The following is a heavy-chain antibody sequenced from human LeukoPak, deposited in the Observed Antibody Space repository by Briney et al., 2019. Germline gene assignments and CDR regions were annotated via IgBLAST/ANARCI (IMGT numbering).Heavy chain of an antibody. D-gene: IGHD3-10*01. V-gene: IGHV5-51*01. CDR3: ARQPGNSGTINWLDP. CDR2: IYPDDSDT. J-gene: IGHJ5*02. CDR1: GYSFSTYW. Sequence: GESLKISCQGSGYSFSTYWIGWVRQLPGEGLEWMGVIYPDDSDTRYSPSFQGQVTISADRSIRTAYLQWTSLKASDTAMYYCARQPGNSGTINWLDPSGQGTLVTVSS.